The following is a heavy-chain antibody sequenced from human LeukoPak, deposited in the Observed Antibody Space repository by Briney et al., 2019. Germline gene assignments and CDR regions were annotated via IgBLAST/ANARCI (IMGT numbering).Heavy chain of an antibody. V-gene: IGHV4-38-2*02. CDR1: GFSIRSGYY. CDR2: ISQSGSS. Sequence: SETLSLTCTVFGFSIRSGYYWGWIRQPPGKGLGWIGSISQSGSSYYNPSLRSRVTISLDTSKNQFSLKLSSVTAADTAVYYCASSMVRGVIITFFDYWGQGTLVTVSS. J-gene: IGHJ4*02. CDR3: ASSMVRGVIITFFDY. D-gene: IGHD3-10*01.